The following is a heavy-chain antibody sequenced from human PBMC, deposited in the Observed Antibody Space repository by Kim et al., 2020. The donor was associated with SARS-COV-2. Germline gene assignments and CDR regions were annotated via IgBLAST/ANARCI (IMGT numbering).Heavy chain of an antibody. CDR3: ARGFFRDGFDV. Sequence: GGSLRLSCAVSRFTFNNYWINWVRHAPGKGLVWVSRISSDGSITNYADSVKGRFTMSRDNAENTLYLQMNSLRAEDTAVYYWARGFFRDGFDVWGQGTTGTVSS. CDR2: ISSDGSIT. J-gene: IGHJ6*02. V-gene: IGHV3-74*01. D-gene: IGHD3-10*01. CDR1: RFTFNNYW.